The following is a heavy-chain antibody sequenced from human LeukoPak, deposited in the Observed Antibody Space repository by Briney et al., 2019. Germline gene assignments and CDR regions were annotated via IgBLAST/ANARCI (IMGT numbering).Heavy chain of an antibody. CDR3: ARTYSASLVFGY. J-gene: IGHJ4*02. D-gene: IGHD5-12*01. CDR1: GGSISTYY. Sequence: SETLSLTCTVSGGSISTYYWNWIRQPPGKGLEWIGYFSYSGSTNHNPSLKGRVTISVDTSKNQFSLKLSSVTAANTAFYYCARTYSASLVFGYWGQGILVTVSS. CDR2: FSYSGST. V-gene: IGHV4-59*01.